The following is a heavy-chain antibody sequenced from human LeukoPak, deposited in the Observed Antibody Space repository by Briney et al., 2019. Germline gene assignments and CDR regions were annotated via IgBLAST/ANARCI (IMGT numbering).Heavy chain of an antibody. CDR1: GFTFSRYW. CDR2: ISGSGGST. CDR3: AKPGIAAAGTGWFDP. V-gene: IGHV3-23*01. J-gene: IGHJ5*02. D-gene: IGHD6-13*01. Sequence: GGSLRLSCAASGFTFSRYWMSWVRRAPGEGLEWVSAISGSGGSTYYADSVEGRFTISRDNSKNTLYLQMNSLRAEDTAVYYCAKPGIAAAGTGWFDPWGQGTLVTVSS.